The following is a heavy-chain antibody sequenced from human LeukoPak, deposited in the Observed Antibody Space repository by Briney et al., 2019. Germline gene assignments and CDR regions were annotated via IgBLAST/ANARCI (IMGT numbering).Heavy chain of an antibody. V-gene: IGHV1-18*01. CDR2: ISAYNGNT. CDR3: ARGGQYSSSWYDAFDI. D-gene: IGHD6-13*01. CDR1: GHTFTSYG. Sequence: ASVKVSCKASGHTFTSYGISWVRQAPGQGLEWMGWISAYNGNTNYAQKLQGRVTMTTDTSTSTAYMELRSLRSDDTAVYYCARGGQYSSSWYDAFDIWGQGTMVTVSS. J-gene: IGHJ3*02.